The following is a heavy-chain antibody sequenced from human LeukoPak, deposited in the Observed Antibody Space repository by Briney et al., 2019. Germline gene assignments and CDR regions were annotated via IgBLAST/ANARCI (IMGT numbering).Heavy chain of an antibody. CDR2: ISAYNGNT. CDR3: ARDSSSGYYSYYFDY. V-gene: IGHV1-18*01. CDR1: GYTFTSYG. J-gene: IGHJ4*02. Sequence: ASVEVSCKASGYTFTSYGISWVRQAPGQGLEWMGWISAYNGNTNYAQKLQGRVTMTTDTSTSTAYMELRSLRSDDTAVYYCARDSSSGYYSYYFDYWGQGTLVTVSS. D-gene: IGHD3-22*01.